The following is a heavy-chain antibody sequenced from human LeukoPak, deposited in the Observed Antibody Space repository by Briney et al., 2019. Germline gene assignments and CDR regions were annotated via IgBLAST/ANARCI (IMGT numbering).Heavy chain of an antibody. Sequence: SETLSLTCTVSGGSISSYYWSWIRQPPGKGLEWIGYIYYSGSTNYNPSLKSRVTISVDTSKNQFSLKLSSVTAADTAVYYCARGRGYCSGGSCYPKGLFDYWGQGTLVTVSS. D-gene: IGHD2-15*01. CDR3: ARGRGYCSGGSCYPKGLFDY. CDR1: GGSISSYY. J-gene: IGHJ4*02. V-gene: IGHV4-59*12. CDR2: IYYSGST.